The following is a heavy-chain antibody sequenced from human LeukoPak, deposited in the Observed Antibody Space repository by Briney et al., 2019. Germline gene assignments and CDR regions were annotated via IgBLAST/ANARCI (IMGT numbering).Heavy chain of an antibody. V-gene: IGHV4-31*03. D-gene: IGHD3-22*01. CDR3: AREVMYYYDSSGYFDY. J-gene: IGHJ4*02. Sequence: SQTLSLTCTVSGGTISSDGYCWSWIPPHPGKDLEWTVYIYYWGSTYLHPSLQSRVTISVDTSKNQFSLKLSSETAADTAVYYCAREVMYYYDSSGYFDYWGQGTLVTVSS. CDR1: GGTISSDGYC. CDR2: IYYWGST.